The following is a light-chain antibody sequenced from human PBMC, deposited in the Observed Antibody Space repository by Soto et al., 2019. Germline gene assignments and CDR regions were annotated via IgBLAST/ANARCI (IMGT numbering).Light chain of an antibody. Sequence: DIQMTQSPSSQSASVGDRVTITCQASQDISNSLNWYQQKPGKVPNLLIYSASILQTGVPSRFSGSGSGTHFTFTISSLQPEDFATYYCQQNYTLFTFGPGTKVDIK. CDR3: QQNYTLFT. CDR1: QDISNS. V-gene: IGKV1-33*01. J-gene: IGKJ3*01. CDR2: SAS.